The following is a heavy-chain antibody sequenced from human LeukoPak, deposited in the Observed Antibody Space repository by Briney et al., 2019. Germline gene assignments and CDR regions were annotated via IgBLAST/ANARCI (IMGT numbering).Heavy chain of an antibody. CDR1: GYTFTGYY. CDR3: ARGGYYLYVDS. Sequence: ASVKVSCKASGYTFTGYYMHWMRLAPGQGLEWVGWINPNRGGTNFAQKFHGRVTMTSDTSISTAYMELSSLTSDDTAVYYCARGGYYLYVDSWGQGTLVTVSS. D-gene: IGHD2/OR15-2a*01. CDR2: INPNRGGT. J-gene: IGHJ4*02. V-gene: IGHV1-2*02.